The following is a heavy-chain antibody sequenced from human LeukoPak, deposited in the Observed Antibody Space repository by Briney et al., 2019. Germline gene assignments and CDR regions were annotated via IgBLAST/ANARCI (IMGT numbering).Heavy chain of an antibody. D-gene: IGHD3-10*01. J-gene: IGHJ4*02. CDR1: GGSISSYY. V-gene: IGHV4-59*12. Sequence: PSETLSLTCTVSGGSISSYYWSWIRQPPGKGLEWIGFIYYSGSTNYNPSLKSRVTISVDTSKNQFSLKLSSVTAADTAVYYCAGISHPDYYYGSGSYYTADYWGQGTLVTVSS. CDR3: AGISHPDYYYGSGSYYTADY. CDR2: IYYSGST.